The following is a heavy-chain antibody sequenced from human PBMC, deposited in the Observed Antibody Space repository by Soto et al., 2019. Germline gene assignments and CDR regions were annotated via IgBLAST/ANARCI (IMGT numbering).Heavy chain of an antibody. CDR3: ARAVAGIYYYYGMDV. Sequence: SETLSLTCAVYGGSFSGYYWSWIRQPPGKGLEWIGEINHSGSTNYNPSLKSRVTISVDTSKNQFSLKLSFVTAADTAVYYWARAVAGIYYYYGMDVWGQGATVTVSS. J-gene: IGHJ6*02. D-gene: IGHD6-19*01. CDR2: INHSGST. V-gene: IGHV4-34*01. CDR1: GGSFSGYY.